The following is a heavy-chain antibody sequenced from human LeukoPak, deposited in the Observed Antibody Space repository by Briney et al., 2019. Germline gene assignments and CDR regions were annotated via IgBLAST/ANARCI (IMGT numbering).Heavy chain of an antibody. CDR2: INWNGGST. J-gene: IGHJ4*02. CDR1: GFTFVDYG. V-gene: IGHV3-20*04. Sequence: GESLKISCAASGFTFVDYGMSWVRPAPGKGLEWVSGINWNGGSTGYADSVKGRLTISRDNAENSLYLQMNSLRAEDTALYYYARDFDYWGQGTLVTVSS. CDR3: ARDFDY.